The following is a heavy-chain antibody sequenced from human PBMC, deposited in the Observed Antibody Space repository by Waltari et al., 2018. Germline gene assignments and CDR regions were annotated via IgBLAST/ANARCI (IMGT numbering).Heavy chain of an antibody. CDR3: AKGRVAAAGMVPLNDAFDI. Sequence: QVQLVESGGGVVQPGRSLRLSCAASGFTFSSYGMHWVRQAPGKGLEWVEVIWYDGSNKDYADSVKGRFTISRDNSKNTLYLQMNSLRAEDTAVYYCAKGRVAAAGMVPLNDAFDIWGQGTMVTVSS. V-gene: IGHV3-33*06. CDR1: GFTFSSYG. CDR2: IWYDGSNK. J-gene: IGHJ3*02. D-gene: IGHD6-13*01.